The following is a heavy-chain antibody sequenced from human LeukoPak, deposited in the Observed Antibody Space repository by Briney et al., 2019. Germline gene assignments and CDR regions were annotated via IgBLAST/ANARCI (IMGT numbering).Heavy chain of an antibody. CDR3: ARRARVGASGDY. CDR2: IWYDGSNK. D-gene: IGHD1-26*01. CDR1: GFTFSSYG. J-gene: IGHJ4*02. Sequence: GGSLRLSCAASGFTFSSYGMHWVRQAPGKGLEWVAVIWYDGSNKYYADSVKGRFTISRDNSKNTLYLQMNSLRAEDTAVYYCARRARVGASGDYWGQGTLVTVSS. V-gene: IGHV3-33*01.